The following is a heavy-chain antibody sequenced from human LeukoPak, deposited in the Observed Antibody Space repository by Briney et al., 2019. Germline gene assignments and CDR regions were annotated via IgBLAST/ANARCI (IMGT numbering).Heavy chain of an antibody. Sequence: GGSLRLSCAASGFTDSSNYMSWVRQAPGKGLEWVSVIYSGGSTYYADSVKGRFTISRDNSKNTLYLQMDSLRAEDTAVYYCAREGREGGFDYWGQGTLVTVSS. CDR1: GFTDSSNY. V-gene: IGHV3-53*01. J-gene: IGHJ4*02. CDR3: AREGREGGFDY. CDR2: IYSGGST. D-gene: IGHD3-16*01.